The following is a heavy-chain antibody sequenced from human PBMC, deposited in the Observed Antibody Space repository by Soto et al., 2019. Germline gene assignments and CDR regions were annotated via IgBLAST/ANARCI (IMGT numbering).Heavy chain of an antibody. CDR3: VRGYGTSASCYPNWFGP. Sequence: AGSLRLSCAASGFTLSNYWMSWVRQAPGKGLEWVANIKLDGSEEYYVDSVKGRFTISRDNAKTSLYLQMNSLRAEDTAVYYCVRGYGTSASCYPNWFGPWGQGTLVTVSS. CDR1: GFTLSNYW. D-gene: IGHD2-2*01. J-gene: IGHJ5*02. V-gene: IGHV3-7*03. CDR2: IKLDGSEE.